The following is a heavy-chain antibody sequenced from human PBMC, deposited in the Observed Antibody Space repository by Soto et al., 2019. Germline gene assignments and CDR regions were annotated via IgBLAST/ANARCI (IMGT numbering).Heavy chain of an antibody. CDR3: ATDKGVELPKGSGMAV. CDR2: SYHSGSA. Sequence: QVQLHDSVPGLVKPSHTLSLTCTVSGASISSGGYYWGWIRHPPGKGMEWIGHSYHSGSAYSNSAVKSRVTSSVDTSKNPLSLRLTSVTVADSAGYYWATDKGVELPKGSGMAVGGQGTTV. D-gene: IGHD3-10*01. CDR1: GASISSGGYY. J-gene: IGHJ6*02. V-gene: IGHV4-31*03.